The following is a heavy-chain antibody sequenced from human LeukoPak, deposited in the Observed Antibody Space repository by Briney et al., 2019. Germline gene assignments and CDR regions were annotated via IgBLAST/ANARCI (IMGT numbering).Heavy chain of an antibody. CDR1: GFVFSTYA. Sequence: GGSLRLSCAASGFVFSTYAMSWVRQAPGRGLEWVSGISGSGASTYSANSVKGRFTISRDNSKNTLDLQMNSLRAEDTAIYDCVKDRYSSAYYFENWGQGTLVTVSS. J-gene: IGHJ4*02. D-gene: IGHD5-18*01. V-gene: IGHV3-23*01. CDR3: VKDRYSSAYYFEN. CDR2: ISGSGAST.